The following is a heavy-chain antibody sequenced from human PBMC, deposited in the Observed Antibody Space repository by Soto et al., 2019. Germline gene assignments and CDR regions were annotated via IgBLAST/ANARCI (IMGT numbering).Heavy chain of an antibody. CDR1: GFTFSSYS. J-gene: IGHJ6*02. CDR2: ISSSSSYI. V-gene: IGHV3-21*01. D-gene: IGHD3-3*01. CDR3: ARGRLGITICGVVIRDYYYGMDV. Sequence: LRLSCAASGFTFSSYSMNWVRQAPGKGLEWVSSISSSSSYIYYADSVKGRLTISRDNAKNSLYLQMNSLRAEDTAVYYCARGRLGITICGVVIRDYYYGMDVWGQGTTVTVSS.